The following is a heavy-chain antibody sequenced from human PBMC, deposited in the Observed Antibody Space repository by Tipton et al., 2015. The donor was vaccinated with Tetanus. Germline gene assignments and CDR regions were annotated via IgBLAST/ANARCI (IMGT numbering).Heavy chain of an antibody. D-gene: IGHD2-21*02. J-gene: IGHJ1*01. V-gene: IGHV5-51*01. CDR1: GYSFTSYW. CDR2: IYPGDSDT. Sequence: QLVQFGAEVKKPGESLKISCKGSGYSFTSYWIGWVRQMPGKGLEWMGIIYPGDSDTRYSPPFQGQVTISADKSISTAYLQWSSLKASDTAMYYCARGGPAYCGGDCYQDFQHWGQGTLVTVSS. CDR3: ARGGPAYCGGDCYQDFQH.